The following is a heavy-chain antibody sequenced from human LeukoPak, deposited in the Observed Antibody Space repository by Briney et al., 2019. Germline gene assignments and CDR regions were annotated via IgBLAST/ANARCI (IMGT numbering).Heavy chain of an antibody. Sequence: PGGSLRLSCAASGFTFSSYAMHWVRQAPGKGLEWVAVISYDGSNKYYADSVKGRFTISRDNSKNTLYLQMNSLRAEDTAVYYCARVSPVVRGVIIAGLFDYWGQGTLVTVSS. V-gene: IGHV3-30*04. D-gene: IGHD3-10*01. CDR2: ISYDGSNK. CDR1: GFTFSSYA. J-gene: IGHJ4*02. CDR3: ARVSPVVRGVIIAGLFDY.